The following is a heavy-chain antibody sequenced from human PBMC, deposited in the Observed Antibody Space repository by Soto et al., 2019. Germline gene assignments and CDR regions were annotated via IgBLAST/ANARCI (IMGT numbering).Heavy chain of an antibody. V-gene: IGHV3-72*01. CDR3: ARVPVTMAQYGMDV. Sequence: GGSLRLSCAASGFTFSVHYMDWVRQAPGKGLEWVGRSRSKANSYSTEYAASVKGRFTISRDDSKNSVDLQMNSLKTEDTAVYYCARVPVTMAQYGMDVWGQGTTVTVSS. J-gene: IGHJ6*02. D-gene: IGHD3-10*01. CDR2: SRSKANSYST. CDR1: GFTFSVHY.